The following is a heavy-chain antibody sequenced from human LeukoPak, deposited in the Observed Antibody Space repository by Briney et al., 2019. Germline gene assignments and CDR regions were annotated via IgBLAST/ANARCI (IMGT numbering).Heavy chain of an antibody. CDR3: ARDGFRYYDSSGYSAYNWFDP. Sequence: GASVEVSCKASGYTFTSYDINWVRQATGQGLEWMGWMNPNSGNTGYAQKFQGRVTMTRNTSISTAYMELSSLRSEDTAVYYCARDGFRYYDSSGYSAYNWFDPWGQGTLVTVSS. D-gene: IGHD3-22*01. V-gene: IGHV1-8*01. CDR2: MNPNSGNT. CDR1: GYTFTSYD. J-gene: IGHJ5*02.